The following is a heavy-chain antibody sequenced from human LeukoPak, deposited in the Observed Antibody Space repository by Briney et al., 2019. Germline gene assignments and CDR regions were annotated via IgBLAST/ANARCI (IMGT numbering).Heavy chain of an antibody. CDR3: ARDPPAAITYYGMDV. J-gene: IGHJ6*02. Sequence: GASVKVSCKASGYTFTGYYMHWVRQAPGQGLEWMGWINPSSGGTNYAQKFQGRVTMTRDTSISTAYMELSRLRSDDTAVYYCARDPPAAITYYGMDVWGQGTTVTVSS. D-gene: IGHD2-2*01. V-gene: IGHV1-2*02. CDR2: INPSSGGT. CDR1: GYTFTGYY.